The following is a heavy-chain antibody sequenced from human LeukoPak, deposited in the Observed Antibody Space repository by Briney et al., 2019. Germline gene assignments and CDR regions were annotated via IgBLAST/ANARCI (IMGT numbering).Heavy chain of an antibody. CDR3: ASLGVQLSSRFDP. D-gene: IGHD2/OR15-2a*01. V-gene: IGHV3-30-3*01. Sequence: GRSLRLSCAASGFTFSSYAMHWVRQAPGKGLEWVAVISYDGSNKYYADSVKGRFTISRDNSKNTLYLQMNSLRAEDTAVYYCASLGVQLSSRFDPWGQGTLVTVSS. CDR2: ISYDGSNK. CDR1: GFTFSSYA. J-gene: IGHJ5*02.